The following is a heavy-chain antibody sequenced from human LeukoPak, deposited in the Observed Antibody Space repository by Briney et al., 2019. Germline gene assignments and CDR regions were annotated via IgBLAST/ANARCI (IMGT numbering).Heavy chain of an antibody. V-gene: IGHV4-61*03. CDR2: IYNTGST. D-gene: IGHD6-19*01. Sequence: SQTLSLTCTVSGGSISSGDYYWSWIRQPPGKGLEWIGYIYNTGSTTYNPSLKSRVTISVDRSRNLFSLNLGSVTAADTAVYYCARAVSGYYFDYWGQGTLVAVSS. CDR3: ARAVSGYYFDY. CDR1: GGSISSGDYY. J-gene: IGHJ4*02.